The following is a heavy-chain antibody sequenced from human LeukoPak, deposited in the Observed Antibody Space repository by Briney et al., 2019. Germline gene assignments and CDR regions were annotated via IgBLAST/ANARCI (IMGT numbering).Heavy chain of an antibody. CDR1: GFTFSSYA. V-gene: IGHV3-23*01. J-gene: IGHJ4*02. Sequence: GGSLRLSCAASGFTFSSYAMSWVRQAPGKGLEWVSAISGSGGSTYYADSVKGRFTISRDNSKNTLYLQMNSLRAEDTAVYYCAKDGSHYDILTGYYNAMTVYFDYWGQGTLVTVSS. D-gene: IGHD3-9*01. CDR2: ISGSGGST. CDR3: AKDGSHYDILTGYYNAMTVYFDY.